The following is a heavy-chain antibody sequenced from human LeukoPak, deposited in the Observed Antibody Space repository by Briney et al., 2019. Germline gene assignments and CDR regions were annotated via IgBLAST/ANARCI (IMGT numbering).Heavy chain of an antibody. J-gene: IGHJ4*02. CDR3: ATDGGYCSSTSCYRGDYFDF. Sequence: GGSLRLSCVVSGFTFNRCWMNWVRQAPGKGLEWVAHINPDGRDTYYVDSVKGRFTISRDNAQNSMYLQMNSLRAEDTAVYYCATDGGYCSSTSCYRGDYFDFWGQGTLVIVSS. CDR2: INPDGRDT. V-gene: IGHV3-7*01. D-gene: IGHD2-2*02. CDR1: GFTFNRCW.